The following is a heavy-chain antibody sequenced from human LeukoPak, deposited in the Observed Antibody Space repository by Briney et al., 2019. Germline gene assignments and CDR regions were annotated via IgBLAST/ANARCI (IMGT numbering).Heavy chain of an antibody. CDR3: ARGLVDTGRSRFDY. CDR1: GGSISSSTNW. D-gene: IGHD5-12*01. J-gene: IGHJ4*02. V-gene: IGHV4-4*02. Sequence: PSGTLSLTCAVSGGSISSSTNWWSWVRQPPGKGLEWLGEIHHSGSTNYSPSLKSRVTISVDKPKNQFSLKLTSVTAADTAVYYCARGLVDTGRSRFDYWGQGTLVTVSS. CDR2: IHHSGST.